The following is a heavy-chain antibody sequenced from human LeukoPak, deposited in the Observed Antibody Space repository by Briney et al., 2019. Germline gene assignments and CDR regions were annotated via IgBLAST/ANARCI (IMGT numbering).Heavy chain of an antibody. CDR3: ARLYHDSSAYFLDY. D-gene: IGHD3-22*01. Sequence: SETLSLTCTVSGGSISSDYWSWIRQPPGKGLEWIGYIHYSGSTNYNPSLESRITISMDTSKNQFSLRLISVTAADTAVYYCARLYHDSSAYFLDYWGQGTLITVSS. CDR2: IHYSGST. V-gene: IGHV4-59*08. CDR1: GGSISSDY. J-gene: IGHJ4*02.